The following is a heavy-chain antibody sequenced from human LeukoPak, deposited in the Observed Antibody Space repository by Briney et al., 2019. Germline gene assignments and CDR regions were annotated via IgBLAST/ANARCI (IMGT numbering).Heavy chain of an antibody. Sequence: GGSLRHFCAASGFTFRDAWMNWVRQAPGKGLEWFGSIKSKTTGETTDFAAPVKGRFTISRDESKTKVYLQMTSLKTEYTAVYYCTTDVWTMAVIDYWGQGTLVTVSS. CDR3: TTDVWTMAVIDY. CDR2: IKSKTTGETT. CDR1: GFTFRDAW. D-gene: IGHD6-19*01. J-gene: IGHJ4*02. V-gene: IGHV3-15*01.